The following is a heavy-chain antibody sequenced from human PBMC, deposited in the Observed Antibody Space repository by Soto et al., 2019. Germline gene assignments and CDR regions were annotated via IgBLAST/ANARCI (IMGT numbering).Heavy chain of an antibody. J-gene: IGHJ6*02. D-gene: IGHD1-1*01. Sequence: EVQLVESGGGLVQPGGSLRLSCAASGFTFSSYAMHWVRQAPGKGLEYVSAISSNGGSTYYANSVKGRFTISRDNSKNTLYLQMGSLRAEDMAVYYCARESGHWNDVFYYYGMDVWGQGTTVTVSS. CDR1: GFTFSSYA. V-gene: IGHV3-64*01. CDR2: ISSNGGST. CDR3: ARESGHWNDVFYYYGMDV.